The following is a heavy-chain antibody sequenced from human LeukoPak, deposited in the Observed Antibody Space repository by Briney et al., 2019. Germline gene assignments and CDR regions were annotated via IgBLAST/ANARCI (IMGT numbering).Heavy chain of an antibody. V-gene: IGHV1-24*01. J-gene: IGHJ4*02. CDR2: FDPEDGET. D-gene: IGHD3-16*02. Sequence: GASVKVSCKVSGYTLTELSMHWVRQAPGKGLEWMGGFDPEDGETIYAQKFQGRVTMTEDTSTDTAYMELRSLRSDDTAVYYCAREYHDYVWGSYRYYFDYWGQGTLVTVSS. CDR1: GYTLTELS. CDR3: AREYHDYVWGSYRYYFDY.